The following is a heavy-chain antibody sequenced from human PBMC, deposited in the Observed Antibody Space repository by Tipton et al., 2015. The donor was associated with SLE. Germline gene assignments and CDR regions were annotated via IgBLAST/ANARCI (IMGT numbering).Heavy chain of an antibody. V-gene: IGHV4-39*07. CDR2: IYYSGST. J-gene: IGHJ4*02. Sequence: TLSLTCTVSGGSISSSSYYWGWIRQPPGKGLEWIGSIYYSGSTYYNPSLKSRVTISVDTSKNQFSLKLSSVTAADTAVYYCARDGSGSYYFDYWGQGTLVTVSS. CDR3: ARDGSGSYYFDY. CDR1: GGSISSSSYY. D-gene: IGHD3-10*01.